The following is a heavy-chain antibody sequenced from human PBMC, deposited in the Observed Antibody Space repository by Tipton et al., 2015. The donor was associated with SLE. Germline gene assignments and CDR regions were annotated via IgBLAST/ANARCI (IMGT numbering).Heavy chain of an antibody. V-gene: IGHV4-61*02. Sequence: TLSLTCTVSDDSIRSGVYYWSGIRQPAGKGMEWIGRMFGSAIRDYNPSLKSRVTRSFATSKNQFSLQLTSVTAADTAIYYCGRVTSGWREVCWGQGTLVTVSS. D-gene: IGHD6-19*01. CDR3: GRVTSGWREVC. CDR1: DDSIRSGVYY. J-gene: IGHJ4*02. CDR2: MFGSAIR.